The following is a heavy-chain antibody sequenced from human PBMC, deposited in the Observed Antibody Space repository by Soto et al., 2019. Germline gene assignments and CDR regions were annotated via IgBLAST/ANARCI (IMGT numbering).Heavy chain of an antibody. J-gene: IGHJ5*01. CDR3: ARKPNGFDS. Sequence: EVQLLESGGGLVQPGGSLRLSCAASGFTFSRHAMTWVRQAPGKGLEWVSSISENSGGTYYADSVMGRFTISRDNSKNALYLQMNSLRAEDTALYYCARKPNGFDSWGQGTLVTVSS. V-gene: IGHV3-23*01. CDR1: GFTFSRHA. CDR2: ISENSGGT.